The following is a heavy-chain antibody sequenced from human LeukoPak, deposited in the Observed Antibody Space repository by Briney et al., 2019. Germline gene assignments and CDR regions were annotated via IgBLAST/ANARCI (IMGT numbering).Heavy chain of an antibody. Sequence: PSETLSLTCTVSGGSISSSSYYWGWIRQPPGKGLEWIGEINHSGSTNYNPSLKSRVTISVDTSKNQFSLKLSSVTAADTAIYYCARHNAGIYSELDSWGQGTLVTVSS. V-gene: IGHV4-39*07. CDR1: GGSISSSSYY. CDR2: INHSGST. D-gene: IGHD1-26*01. CDR3: ARHNAGIYSELDS. J-gene: IGHJ4*02.